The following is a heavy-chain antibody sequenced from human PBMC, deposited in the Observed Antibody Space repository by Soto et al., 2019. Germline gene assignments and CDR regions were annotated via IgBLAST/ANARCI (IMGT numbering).Heavy chain of an antibody. V-gene: IGHV1-69*13. CDR1: GGTFSSYS. CDR3: ARTRGLNYGDYYRYFDL. D-gene: IGHD4-17*01. J-gene: IGHJ2*01. Sequence: SVKVSCKASGGTFSSYSISWVRQAPGQGLEWMGGIIPIFGTANYAQKFQGRVTITADESTSTAYMELSSLRSEDTAVYYCARTRGLNYGDYYRYFDLWGRGTLVTVSS. CDR2: IIPIFGTA.